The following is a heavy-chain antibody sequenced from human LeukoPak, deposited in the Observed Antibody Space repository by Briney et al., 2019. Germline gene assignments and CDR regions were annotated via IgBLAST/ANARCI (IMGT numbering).Heavy chain of an antibody. V-gene: IGHV4-59*08. CDR1: GGSISSYY. D-gene: IGHD2-15*01. CDR3: ARQEAGGGGWFDP. Sequence: SETLSLTCTVSGGSISSYYWSWIRQPPGKGLEWIGYIYYSGSTNYNPSLKSRVTISVDTSKNQFSLKLSSVTAADTAVYYCARQEAGGGGWFDPWGQGTLVTVSS. J-gene: IGHJ5*02. CDR2: IYYSGST.